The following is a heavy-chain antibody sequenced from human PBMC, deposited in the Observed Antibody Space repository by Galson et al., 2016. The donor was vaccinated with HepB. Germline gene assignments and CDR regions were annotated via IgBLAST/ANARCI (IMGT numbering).Heavy chain of an antibody. J-gene: IGHJ4*02. CDR2: LYYSGST. D-gene: IGHD3-10*01. CDR3: ARDGFPGFGSFFDY. Sequence: SETLSLTCTVSGGSISSSRYSWGWIRQPPGKGLEWIGCLYYSGSTYYNSSLKSRVTISVDTSKNQFSLNLSSVTAADTAVYFCARDGFPGFGSFFDYWGQGALVIVSS. V-gene: IGHV4-39*02. CDR1: GGSISSSRYS.